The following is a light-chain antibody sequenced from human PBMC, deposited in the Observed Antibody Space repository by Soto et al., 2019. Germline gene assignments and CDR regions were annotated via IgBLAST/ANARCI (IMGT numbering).Light chain of an antibody. Sequence: EIVITQSPATLSVSPGETATLSCRASQSVGRAVAWYQHKPGQAPRHLIVAASIRATGVPGRFSGGGSGTEFTLTISSLQSEDFAVYYCQQYRNWPPLTFGGGTTVEIK. V-gene: IGKV3-15*01. J-gene: IGKJ4*01. CDR2: AAS. CDR1: QSVGRA. CDR3: QQYRNWPPLT.